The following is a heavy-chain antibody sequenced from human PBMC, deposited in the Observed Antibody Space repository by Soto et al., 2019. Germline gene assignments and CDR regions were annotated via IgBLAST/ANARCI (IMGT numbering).Heavy chain of an antibody. CDR1: GYTLTELS. V-gene: IGHV1-24*01. Sequence: ASVKVSCKVSGYTLTELSMHWVRQAPGKGLEWMGGFDPEDGETIYAQKFQGRVTMTEDTSTDTAYMELSSLRSEDTAVYYCATLRITMIVVDVNWFDSWGQGTLVTVSS. CDR3: ATLRITMIVVDVNWFDS. J-gene: IGHJ5*01. CDR2: FDPEDGET. D-gene: IGHD3-22*01.